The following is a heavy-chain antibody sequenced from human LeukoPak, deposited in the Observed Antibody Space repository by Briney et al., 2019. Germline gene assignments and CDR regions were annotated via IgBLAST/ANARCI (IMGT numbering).Heavy chain of an antibody. V-gene: IGHV1-69*13. Sequence: PAASVKVSCKASGGTFSSYAISWVRQAPGQGLEWMGGIIPIFGTANYAQKFQGRVTITADESTSTAYMELSSLRSEVTAVYYCARSTITIFGVVQNWFDPWGQGTLVTVSS. CDR2: IIPIFGTA. J-gene: IGHJ5*02. CDR3: ARSTITIFGVVQNWFDP. D-gene: IGHD3-3*01. CDR1: GGTFSSYA.